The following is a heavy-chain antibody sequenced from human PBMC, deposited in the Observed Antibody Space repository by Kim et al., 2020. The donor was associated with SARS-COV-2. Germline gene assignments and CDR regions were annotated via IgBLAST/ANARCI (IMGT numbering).Heavy chain of an antibody. Sequence: GGSLRLSCATSGFTFSSYEMNWVRQAPGKGLEWVSYISSSGATIYYADSVKGRFTISRDNAKNSLYLQMDSLRAEDTAVYYCARDHGIAVAGDAFNIWGPATVVTVSS. CDR1: GFTFSSYE. CDR2: ISSSGATI. CDR3: ARDHGIAVAGDAFNI. J-gene: IGHJ3*02. D-gene: IGHD6-19*01. V-gene: IGHV3-48*03.